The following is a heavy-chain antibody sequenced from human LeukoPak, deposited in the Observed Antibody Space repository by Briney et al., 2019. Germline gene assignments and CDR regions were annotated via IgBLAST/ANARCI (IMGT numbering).Heavy chain of an antibody. CDR2: INPNSGGT. J-gene: IGHJ4*02. D-gene: IGHD4-23*01. V-gene: IGHV1-2*02. CDR3: ARDTGNFNFGDY. CDR1: GYTFTGYY. Sequence: VASVKVSCKASGYTFTGYYMHWVRQAPGQGLEWMGWINPNSGGTNYAQNFQGRVTMTRDTSISTAYMELSRLRSDDTAVYFCARDTGNFNFGDYWGQGSLVTVSS.